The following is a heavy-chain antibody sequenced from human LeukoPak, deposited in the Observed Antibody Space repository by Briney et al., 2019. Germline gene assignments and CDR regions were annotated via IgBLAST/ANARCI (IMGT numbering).Heavy chain of an antibody. Sequence: ASVKVSCKASGYSFSGYYIHWVRQAPGQGLEWMGWINPNSGGTYSAQNFQGRVTMTRDTSISTAYMELSSLRSDDTAVYFCARGTPPDPWGQGTLLTVSS. CDR2: INPNSGGT. CDR3: ARGTPPDP. J-gene: IGHJ5*02. CDR1: GYSFSGYY. D-gene: IGHD1-14*01. V-gene: IGHV1-2*02.